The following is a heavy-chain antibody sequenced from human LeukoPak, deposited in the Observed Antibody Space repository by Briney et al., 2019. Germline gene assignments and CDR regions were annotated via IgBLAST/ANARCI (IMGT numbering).Heavy chain of an antibody. CDR1: GGSISSSYS. V-gene: IGHV4-4*02. CDR2: ILHTGPT. Sequence: SETLSLTCTVSGGSISSSYSWGWIRQPPGKGLEWIGEILHTGPTNFNPSLKSRVTISMDKSKNQLSLRLNSVTAADTAIYYCVRGGTYYLPYWGQGILVTVSS. D-gene: IGHD1-26*01. CDR3: VRGGTYYLPY. J-gene: IGHJ4*02.